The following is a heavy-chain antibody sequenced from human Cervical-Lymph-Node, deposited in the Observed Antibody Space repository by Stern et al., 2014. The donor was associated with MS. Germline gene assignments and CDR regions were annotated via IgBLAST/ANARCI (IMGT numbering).Heavy chain of an antibody. J-gene: IGHJ2*01. D-gene: IGHD3-10*01. CDR3: AREDYYGSGRGYFDL. Sequence: QVQLVQSGAEVKKPGASVKVSCKASGYPFTDSYIHWVRQAPGQGLAWMGAINPSDGSTTYARKFQGRVNMTRDTSTNTVYLYVSTLRFEDTAVYYCAREDYYGSGRGYFDLWGRGTLVSGSS. V-gene: IGHV1-46*03. CDR1: GYPFTDSY. CDR2: INPSDGST.